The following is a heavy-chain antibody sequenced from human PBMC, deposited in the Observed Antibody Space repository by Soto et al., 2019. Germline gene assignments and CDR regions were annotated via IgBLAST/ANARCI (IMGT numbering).Heavy chain of an antibody. V-gene: IGHV1-2*02. D-gene: IGHD3-3*01. CDR1: GYTFIGYY. CDR2: IHAGNGNT. CDR3: AREKRFLEWLLWPDYYYYGMDV. Sequence: ASVKVSCKASGYTFIGYYIHWVRQAPGQGLEWMGWIHAGNGNTKYSQNFEGRVTMTRDTSISTAYMELSRLRSDDTAVYYCAREKRFLEWLLWPDYYYYGMDVWGQGTTVTVS. J-gene: IGHJ6*02.